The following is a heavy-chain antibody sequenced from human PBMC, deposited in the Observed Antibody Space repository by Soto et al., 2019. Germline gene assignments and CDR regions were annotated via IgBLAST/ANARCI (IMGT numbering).Heavy chain of an antibody. J-gene: IGHJ6*02. Sequence: QVQLQESGPGLVKPSQTLSLTCTVSGGSISSGGYYWSWIRQHPGKGLEWIGYIYYSGSTYYNPSLKSRVTISVNTSKNQFSLKLSSVTAADTAVYYCARELRFGEDYYGMHVWGQGTTVTVSS. CDR1: GGSISSGGYY. D-gene: IGHD3-10*01. CDR3: ARELRFGEDYYGMHV. CDR2: IYYSGST. V-gene: IGHV4-31*03.